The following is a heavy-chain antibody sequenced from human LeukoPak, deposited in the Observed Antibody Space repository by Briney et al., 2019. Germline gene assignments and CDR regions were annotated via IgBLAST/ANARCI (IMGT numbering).Heavy chain of an antibody. V-gene: IGHV3-21*01. CDR1: GFTFDDYG. Sequence: PGGSLRLSCAASGFTFDDYGMSWVRQVPGKGLEWVSSISTSSIYIYYSDSVKGRFTISRDNAKNSLYLQMNSLRAEDTAVYYCARVAPGSSWLFDAFDIWGQGTMVTVSS. CDR3: ARVAPGSSWLFDAFDI. J-gene: IGHJ3*02. CDR2: ISTSSIYI. D-gene: IGHD6-13*01.